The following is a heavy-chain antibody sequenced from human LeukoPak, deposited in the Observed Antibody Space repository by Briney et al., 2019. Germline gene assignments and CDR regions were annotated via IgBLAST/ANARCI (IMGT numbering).Heavy chain of an antibody. CDR1: GGSFSGYY. Sequence: SETLSLTCAVYGGSFSGYYWSWIRQPPGKGLEWIGEINYGGSTNYNPSLKSRVTISVDTSKNQFSLKLSSVTAADTAVYYCATHDLAYCGGDCYSSWGQGTLVTVSS. D-gene: IGHD2-21*02. J-gene: IGHJ1*01. CDR3: ATHDLAYCGGDCYSS. V-gene: IGHV4-34*01. CDR2: INYGGST.